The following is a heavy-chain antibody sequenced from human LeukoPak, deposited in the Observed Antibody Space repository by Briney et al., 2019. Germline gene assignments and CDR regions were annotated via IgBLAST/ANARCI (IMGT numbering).Heavy chain of an antibody. Sequence: SVKVSCKASGGTFSSYAISWVRQAPGQGLEWMGGIIPIFGTANYAQKFQGRVTITADESTSSAYMELSSLRSEDTAVYYCARGSELSYDFWSGYHGSYWGQGTLVTVSS. CDR2: IIPIFGTA. CDR3: ARGSELSYDFWSGYHGSY. CDR1: GGTFSSYA. V-gene: IGHV1-69*13. J-gene: IGHJ4*02. D-gene: IGHD3-3*01.